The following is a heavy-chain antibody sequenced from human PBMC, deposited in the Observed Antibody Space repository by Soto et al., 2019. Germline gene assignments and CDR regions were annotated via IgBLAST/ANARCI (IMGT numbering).Heavy chain of an antibody. V-gene: IGHV2-5*02. D-gene: IGHD1-7*01. Sequence: QITLKESGPTLVKPTQTLTLTCIFSGFSLSSSGVGVGWIRQPPGKALEWLAFIYWDDDKRYSPSLRSRLTIPKDTAKTHVVLTMSNMDPLDTATYSCAHRRSPAVQIWNSGYFDFWGQGTLVTVSS. CDR2: IYWDDDK. CDR1: GFSLSSSGVG. J-gene: IGHJ4*02. CDR3: AHRRSPAVQIWNSGYFDF.